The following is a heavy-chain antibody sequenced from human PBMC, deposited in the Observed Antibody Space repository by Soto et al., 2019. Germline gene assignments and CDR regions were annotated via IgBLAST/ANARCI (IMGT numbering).Heavy chain of an antibody. CDR3: AREGYYDSSGYYYVPDAFDI. V-gene: IGHV4-61*01. Sequence: SSETLSLTCTVSGGSVSSGSYYWSWIRQPPXKGLEWIGYIYYSGSTNYNPSLKSRVTISVDTSKNQFSLKLSSVTAADTAVYYCAREGYYDSSGYYYVPDAFDIWGQGTMVTV. CDR1: GGSVSSGSYY. D-gene: IGHD3-22*01. J-gene: IGHJ3*02. CDR2: IYYSGST.